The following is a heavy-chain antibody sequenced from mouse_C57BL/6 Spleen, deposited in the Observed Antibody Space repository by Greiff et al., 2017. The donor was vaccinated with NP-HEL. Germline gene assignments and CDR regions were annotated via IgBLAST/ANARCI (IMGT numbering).Heavy chain of an antibody. CDR3: TRWKITTVVATGAMDY. V-gene: IGHV1-15*01. CDR1: GYTFTDYE. CDR2: IDPETGGT. J-gene: IGHJ4*01. D-gene: IGHD1-1*01. Sequence: QVQLKQSGAELVRPGASVTLSCKASGYTFTDYEMHWVKQTPVHGLEWIGAIDPETGGTAYNQKFKGKAILTADKSSSTAYMELRSLTSEDSAVYYCTRWKITTVVATGAMDYWGQGTSVTVSS.